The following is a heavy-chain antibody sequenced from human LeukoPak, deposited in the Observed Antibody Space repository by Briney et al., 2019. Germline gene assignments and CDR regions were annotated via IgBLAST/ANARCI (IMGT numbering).Heavy chain of an antibody. CDR3: ARQPPRGVRGVIPWFDP. D-gene: IGHD3-10*01. Sequence: SETLSLTCAVYGGSFSGHYWSWIRQPPGKGLEWIGEIDHSGSTYYNPSLKSRVTISVDTSKNQFSLKLSSVTAADTAVYYCARQPPRGVRGVIPWFDPWGQGTLVTVSS. CDR1: GGSFSGHY. J-gene: IGHJ5*02. CDR2: IDHSGST. V-gene: IGHV4-34*01.